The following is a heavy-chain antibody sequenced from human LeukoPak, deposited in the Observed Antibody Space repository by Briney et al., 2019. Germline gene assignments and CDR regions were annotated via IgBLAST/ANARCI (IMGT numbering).Heavy chain of an antibody. CDR2: ISYDGSNK. Sequence: GRSLRLSCAASGFTFSSYAMHWVRQAPGKGLEWVAVISYDGSNKYYADSVKGRFTISRDNAKNSLYLQMNSLRAEDTAVYYCATSPIQLWSRAEYFQHWGQGTLVTVSS. D-gene: IGHD5-18*01. CDR1: GFTFSSYA. V-gene: IGHV3-30-3*01. J-gene: IGHJ1*01. CDR3: ATSPIQLWSRAEYFQH.